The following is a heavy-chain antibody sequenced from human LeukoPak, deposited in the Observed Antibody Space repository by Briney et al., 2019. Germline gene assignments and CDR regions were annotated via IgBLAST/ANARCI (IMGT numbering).Heavy chain of an antibody. Sequence: GGSLRLSCAASGFTFSSYSMNWVRQAPGKGLEWVSSISSSSSYIYYADSVKGRFTISRDNAKNSLYLQMNSLRAEDTAVYYCARELGYAKYFDYWGQGTLVTVSS. J-gene: IGHJ4*02. V-gene: IGHV3-21*01. CDR3: ARELGYAKYFDY. CDR1: GFTFSSYS. CDR2: ISSSSSYI. D-gene: IGHD1-1*01.